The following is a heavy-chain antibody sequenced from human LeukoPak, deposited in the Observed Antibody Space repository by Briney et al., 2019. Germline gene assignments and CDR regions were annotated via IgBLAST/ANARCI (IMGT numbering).Heavy chain of an antibody. CDR3: ARDRFDYYGSGSHYRRGGVYYFDY. V-gene: IGHV4-4*07. CDR2: IYTSGST. CDR1: GGSISSYY. D-gene: IGHD3-10*01. Sequence: SETLSLTCTVSGGSISSYYWSWIRQPAGKGLEWIGRIYTSGSTNYNPSLKSRVTMSVDTSKNQFSLKLSSVTAADTAVYYCARDRFDYYGSGSHYRRGGVYYFDYWGQGTLVTVSS. J-gene: IGHJ4*02.